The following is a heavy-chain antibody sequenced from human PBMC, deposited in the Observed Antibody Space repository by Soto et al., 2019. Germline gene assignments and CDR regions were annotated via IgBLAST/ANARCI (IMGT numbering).Heavy chain of an antibody. D-gene: IGHD3-10*01. V-gene: IGHV3-21*01. CDR3: ARADGSGSYWFDY. CDR2: ISSSSSYI. Sequence: GGSLRLSCAASGFTFSSYSMNWVRQAPGKGLEWVSSISSSSSYIYYADSVKGRFTISRDNAKNSLYLQMNSLRAEDTAVYYCARADGSGSYWFDYWGQGTLVTVSS. J-gene: IGHJ4*02. CDR1: GFTFSSYS.